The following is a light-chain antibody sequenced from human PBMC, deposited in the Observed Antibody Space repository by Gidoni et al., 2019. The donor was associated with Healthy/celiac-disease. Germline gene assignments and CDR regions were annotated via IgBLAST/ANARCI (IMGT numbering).Light chain of an antibody. CDR2: GES. CDR3: QQYNNWPPWT. Sequence: EIVMTQSPATLSVSPGERATLSCRASQSVSSNLTWYQHKPGQAPRLLIYGESTRATGIPARFSGSGSGTEFTLTSISPQSEDFAVYYCQQYNNWPPWTFGQGTKVEIK. J-gene: IGKJ1*01. V-gene: IGKV3-15*01. CDR1: QSVSSN.